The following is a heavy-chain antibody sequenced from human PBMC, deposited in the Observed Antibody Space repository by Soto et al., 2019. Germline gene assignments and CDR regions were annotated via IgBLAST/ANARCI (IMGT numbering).Heavy chain of an antibody. CDR2: IYHSGST. D-gene: IGHD3-3*01. CDR3: AGFVGYYDFWSGPYPPYYYCYGMDV. CDR1: GGSISSSNW. Sequence: PSETLSLTCAVSGGSISSSNWWSWVRQPPGKGLEWIGEIYHSGSTNYNPSLKSRVTISVDKSKNQFSLKLSSVTAADTAVYYCAGFVGYYDFWSGPYPPYYYCYGMDVWGQGTTVTVSS. J-gene: IGHJ6*02. V-gene: IGHV4-4*02.